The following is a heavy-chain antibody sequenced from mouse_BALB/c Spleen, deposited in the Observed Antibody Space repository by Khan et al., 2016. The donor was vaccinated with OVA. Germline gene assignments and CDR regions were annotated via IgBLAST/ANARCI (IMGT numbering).Heavy chain of an antibody. J-gene: IGHJ4*01. Sequence: QVQLKESGPGLVAPSQSLSITCTVSGFSLTDYAVSWIRQPPGKGLEWLGVIWVSGSKYYNSVLKPRLSISKDNSKSQVFLKMNSLQTDDTAMYFCARDPPYYSMDYWVKEPQSPSP. V-gene: IGHV2-6-5*01. CDR3: ARDPPYYSMDY. CDR1: GFSLTDYA. CDR2: IWVSGSK.